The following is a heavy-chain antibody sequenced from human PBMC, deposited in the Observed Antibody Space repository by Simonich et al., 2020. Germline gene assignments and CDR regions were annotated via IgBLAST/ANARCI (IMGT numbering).Heavy chain of an antibody. V-gene: IGHV3-30*07. D-gene: IGHD6-6*01. J-gene: IGHJ4*02. Sequence: GGGVVQPGRSLRLSCAASGFTFSSYAMHWVRQAPGKGLEWVAVISDDGSNKYYADSVKGRFTISRDKSKNTLYLQMNSLRAEDTAVYYCARDLGSSYYFDYWGQGTLVTVSS. CDR1: GFTFSSYA. CDR2: ISDDGSNK. CDR3: ARDLGSSYYFDY.